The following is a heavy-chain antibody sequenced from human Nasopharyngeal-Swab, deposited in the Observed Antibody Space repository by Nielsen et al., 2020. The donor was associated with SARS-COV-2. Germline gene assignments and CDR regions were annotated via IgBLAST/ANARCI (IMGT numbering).Heavy chain of an antibody. Sequence: GESLKISCAASEFTFSSYAMHWVRQAPGKGLEWVAVISYDGSNKYYADSVKGRFTISRDNSKNTLYLQMNSLRAEDTAVYYCARDPNYYGSGSHYGMDVWGQGTTVTVSS. CDR3: ARDPNYYGSGSHYGMDV. J-gene: IGHJ6*02. CDR2: ISYDGSNK. CDR1: EFTFSSYA. D-gene: IGHD3-10*01. V-gene: IGHV3-30*04.